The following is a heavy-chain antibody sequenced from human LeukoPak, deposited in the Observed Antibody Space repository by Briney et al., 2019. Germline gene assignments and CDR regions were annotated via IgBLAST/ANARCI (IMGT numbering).Heavy chain of an antibody. CDR1: VYSFTSYW. CDR3: ARPGRVGATEPFDY. V-gene: IGHV5-51*01. J-gene: IGHJ4*02. CDR2: VYPGDSDT. Sequence: GESLKIPCMGSVYSFTSYWIGWVRQMPGKGLEWTGIVYPGDSDTRYSPSFQGQVTISADKSISTAYLQWSSLKASDTAMYYCARPGRVGATEPFDYWGQGTLVTVSS. D-gene: IGHD1-26*01.